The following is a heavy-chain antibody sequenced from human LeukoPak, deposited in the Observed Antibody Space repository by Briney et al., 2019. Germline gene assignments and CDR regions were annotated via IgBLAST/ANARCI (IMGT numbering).Heavy chain of an antibody. CDR2: ITWNGGST. V-gene: IGHV3-20*04. Sequence: GGSLRLSCAASGFTFDDYGMSWVRQAPGKGLAWVSGITWNGGSTGFADSVKGRFTISRDNAKNSLYLQMNGLSAEETALYYCARGGQLVTYFDYWGQGTLVTVSS. D-gene: IGHD6-6*01. CDR1: GFTFDDYG. CDR3: ARGGQLVTYFDY. J-gene: IGHJ4*02.